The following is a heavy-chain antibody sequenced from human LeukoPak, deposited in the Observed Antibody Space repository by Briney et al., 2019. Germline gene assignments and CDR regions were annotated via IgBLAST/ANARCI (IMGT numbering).Heavy chain of an antibody. J-gene: IGHJ5*02. CDR3: ARALQKGVRNWFDP. V-gene: IGHV4-59*01. Sequence: SETLSLTCTVSGGSISSYYWSWLRQPPGKGLEWIGYIYYSGSTNYNPSLKSRVTISVDTSKNQFSLKLSSVTAADTAVYYCARALQKGVRNWFDPWGQGTLVTVSS. CDR1: GGSISSYY. CDR2: IYYSGST. D-gene: IGHD2-21*01.